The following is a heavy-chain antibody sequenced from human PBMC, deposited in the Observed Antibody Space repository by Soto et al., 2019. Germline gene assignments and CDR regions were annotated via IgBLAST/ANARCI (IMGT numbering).Heavy chain of an antibody. J-gene: IGHJ6*02. Sequence: QVQLVESGGGVVQPGRSLRLSCAASGFTFSSYAMHWVRQAPGKGLEWVAVISYDGSNKYYADSVKGRFTISRDNSKNTLYLQMNSLRAEDTAVYYCARDFSSKYYYYGMDVWGQGTTVTVSS. CDR2: ISYDGSNK. CDR1: GFTFSSYA. V-gene: IGHV3-30-3*01. CDR3: ARDFSSKYYYYGMDV. D-gene: IGHD6-13*01.